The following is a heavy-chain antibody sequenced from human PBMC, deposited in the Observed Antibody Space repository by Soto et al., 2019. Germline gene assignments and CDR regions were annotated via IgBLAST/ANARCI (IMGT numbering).Heavy chain of an antibody. D-gene: IGHD5-12*01. J-gene: IGHJ4*02. CDR3: IKGGWLDY. Sequence: EVHLLESGGGLVQPGGSLRLSCAASDFTFSIFDMSWVRQAPGKGLEWVSMISDSGDRTYYAGSVRGRFTMSRDNSKNTVYLQMDSLRAEDTAVYYCIKGGWLDYWGQGTLVTVYS. V-gene: IGHV3-23*01. CDR1: DFTFSIFD. CDR2: ISDSGDRT.